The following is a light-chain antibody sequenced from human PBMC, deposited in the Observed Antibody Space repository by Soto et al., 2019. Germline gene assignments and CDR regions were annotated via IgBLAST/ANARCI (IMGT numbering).Light chain of an antibody. J-gene: IGKJ1*01. CDR2: GTS. CDR3: QQYNNWPPWT. CDR1: QSVGSN. Sequence: EIVMTPSPATLSASPGERATLSCRARQSVGSNLAWYQQKPGQTPRLLIYGTSTRATGIPARFSGSGSGTEFPLTISSLQSEDFAVYYCQQYNNWPPWTFGQGTKVDIK. V-gene: IGKV3-15*01.